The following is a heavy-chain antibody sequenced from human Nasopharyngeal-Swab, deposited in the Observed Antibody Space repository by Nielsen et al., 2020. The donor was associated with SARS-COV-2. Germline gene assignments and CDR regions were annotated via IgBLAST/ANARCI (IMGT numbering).Heavy chain of an antibody. CDR2: TYYRSKWYN. Sequence: WIRQSPSRGLEWLGRTYYRSKWYNDYAVSVKSRMTINPDTSKNQFSLQLNSVTPEDTAVYYCARGYRNGLGVWGQGTLVTVSS. V-gene: IGHV6-1*01. J-gene: IGHJ4*02. D-gene: IGHD6-19*01. CDR3: ARGYRNGLGV.